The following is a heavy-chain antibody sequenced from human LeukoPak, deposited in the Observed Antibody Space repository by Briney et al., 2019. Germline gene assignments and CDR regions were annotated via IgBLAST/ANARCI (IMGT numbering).Heavy chain of an antibody. CDR1: GFTFSTYA. V-gene: IGHV3-23*01. CDR2: ISGSVGST. Sequence: GGSLSLSCAASGFTFSTYAMSWVRQAPGKGLEWVSAISGSVGSTYYADSVKGRFTISRDNSQNTLYLQMNSLSGEVTAVYYCAKATSTLVRGVMDYWGQGTLVRVFS. CDR3: AKATSTLVRGVMDY. D-gene: IGHD3-10*01. J-gene: IGHJ4*02.